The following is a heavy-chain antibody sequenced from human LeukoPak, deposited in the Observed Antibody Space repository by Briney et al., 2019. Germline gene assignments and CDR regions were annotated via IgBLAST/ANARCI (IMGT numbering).Heavy chain of an antibody. Sequence: PGGSLRLSCAASGFRFDDFYVSWIRRAPGKGLEWISFISASGGMMDHADSVKGRFTISRDNAKNSVHLEMNNLKAEDTAVYHCARHMVLSPCDYWGPGTLVTVSS. D-gene: IGHD4/OR15-4a*01. CDR2: ISASGGMM. CDR3: ARHMVLSPCDY. J-gene: IGHJ4*02. CDR1: GFRFDDFY. V-gene: IGHV3-11*01.